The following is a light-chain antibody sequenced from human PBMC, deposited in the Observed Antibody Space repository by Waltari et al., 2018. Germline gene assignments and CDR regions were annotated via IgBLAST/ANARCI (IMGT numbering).Light chain of an antibody. V-gene: IGLV6-57*03. CDR2: EDT. CDR1: SGSISTNY. CDR3: QSYQSTSVI. J-gene: IGLJ2*01. Sequence: NFMLTQPHSVSESPGKTVTISCTRSSGSISTNYVQWYQQRPGSAPTAFLFEDTRRPSGVPDRFAGSIDRSSHSSSLTISWLKTEDEADYYCQSYQSTSVIFGGGTKLTVL.